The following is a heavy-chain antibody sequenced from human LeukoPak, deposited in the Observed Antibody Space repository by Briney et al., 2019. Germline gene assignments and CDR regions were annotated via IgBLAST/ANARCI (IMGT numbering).Heavy chain of an antibody. CDR1: GFTVSSNY. Sequence: PGGSLRLSCAASGFTVSSNYMSWVRQAPGKGLEWVSVIYSGGSTYYADSVKGRFTISRDDSKNSLYLQMNSLRTEDTAVYYCAKVLSPWERLFDSWGQGTLVTVSS. CDR2: IYSGGST. V-gene: IGHV3-66*02. CDR3: AKVLSPWERLFDS. D-gene: IGHD3-16*01. J-gene: IGHJ4*02.